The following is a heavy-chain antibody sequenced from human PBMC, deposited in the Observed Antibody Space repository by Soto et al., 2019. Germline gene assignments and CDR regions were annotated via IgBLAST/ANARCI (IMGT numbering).Heavy chain of an antibody. CDR1: GFTFSSYA. CDR2: ISGSGGST. D-gene: IGHD3-10*01. J-gene: IGHJ3*02. V-gene: IGHV3-23*01. CDR3: ATGEITMVRGVPPGAFDI. Sequence: GGSLRLSFAASGFTFSSYAMSWVRQAPGKGLEWVSAISGSGGSTYYADSVKGRFTISRDNSKNTLYLQMNSLRAEDTAVYYCATGEITMVRGVPPGAFDIWGQGTMVTVSS.